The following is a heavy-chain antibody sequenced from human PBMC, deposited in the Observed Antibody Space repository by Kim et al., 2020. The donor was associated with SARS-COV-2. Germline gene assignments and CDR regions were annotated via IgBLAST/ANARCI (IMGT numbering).Heavy chain of an antibody. V-gene: IGHV3-23*01. CDR2: ISGSGHTT. D-gene: IGHD3-10*01. CDR3: VKELKYGLGSSYPDVDFYDY. Sequence: GGSLRLSCVASGFTFYNYAMTWVCQSPGKGLQSVSSISGSGHTTYYADSVKGRFTISRDNSKNTLYLQMNSLRGEDTAVYYCVKELKYGLGSSYPDVDFYDYWGQGTLVTVSS. J-gene: IGHJ4*02. CDR1: GFTFYNYA.